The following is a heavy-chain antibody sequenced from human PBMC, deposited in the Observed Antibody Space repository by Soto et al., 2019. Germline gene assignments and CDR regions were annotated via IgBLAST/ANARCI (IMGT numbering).Heavy chain of an antibody. D-gene: IGHD1-26*01. CDR3: ASKVGARFDY. CDR2: INHSGST. J-gene: IGHJ4*02. CDR1: GGSFSGYY. Sequence: QVQLQQWGAGLLKPSETLSLTCAVYGGSFSGYYWSWIRQPPGKGLEWIGEINHSGSTNYNPSLKSRVTIPVDTSKNQFSLKLSSVTAADTAVYYCASKVGARFDYWGQGTLVTVSS. V-gene: IGHV4-34*01.